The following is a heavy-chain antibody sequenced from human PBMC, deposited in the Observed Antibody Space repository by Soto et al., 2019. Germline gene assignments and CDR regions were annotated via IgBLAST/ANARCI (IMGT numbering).Heavy chain of an antibody. CDR2: ISAYNGNT. D-gene: IGHD3-9*01. CDR1: GYTFTSYV. Sequence: QVQLVQSGAEVKKPGASVKVSCKASGYTFTSYVISWVRQAPGQGLEWMGWISAYNGNTNYAQKLQGRVTMTTDTSTSRAYLELRSLRSDDTAVYYCARVWDYDILTGYADDWGQGTLVTVSS. V-gene: IGHV1-18*01. CDR3: ARVWDYDILTGYADD. J-gene: IGHJ4*02.